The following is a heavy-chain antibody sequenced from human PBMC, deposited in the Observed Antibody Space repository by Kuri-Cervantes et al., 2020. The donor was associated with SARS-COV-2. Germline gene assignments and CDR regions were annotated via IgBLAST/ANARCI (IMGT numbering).Heavy chain of an antibody. CDR3: ARDLSTVLGEDYFDY. CDR2: IWYDGSNK. CDR1: GFTFGSYG. Sequence: GESLKISCAACGFTFGSYGMHWVRQAPGKGLEWVAVIWYDGSNKYYADSVKGRFTISRDNSKNTLYLQMDSLRAEDTAVYYCARDLSTVLGEDYFDYWGQGSLVTVSS. D-gene: IGHD2-8*01. J-gene: IGHJ4*02. V-gene: IGHV3-33*08.